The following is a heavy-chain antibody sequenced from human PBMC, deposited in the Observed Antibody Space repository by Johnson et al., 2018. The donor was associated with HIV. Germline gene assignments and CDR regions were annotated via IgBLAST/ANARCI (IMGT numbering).Heavy chain of an antibody. Sequence: EVQLVESGGGLVQPGGSLRLSCAASGFTFSSYDMHWVRQATGKGLEWVSVIYSGGSTGYADSVKGRFTISRYNAKNSLYLQMNSLRAEDTALYYCARVVGYKYGSAGDNDAFDIWGQGTMVTVSS. CDR1: GFTFSSYD. D-gene: IGHD5-18*01. CDR2: IYSGGST. J-gene: IGHJ3*02. CDR3: ARVVGYKYGSAGDNDAFDI. V-gene: IGHV3-13*01.